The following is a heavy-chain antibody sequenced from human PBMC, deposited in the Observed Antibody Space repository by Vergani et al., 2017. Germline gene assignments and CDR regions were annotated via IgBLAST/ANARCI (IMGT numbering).Heavy chain of an antibody. V-gene: IGHV4-34*01. CDR2: INHSGST. Sequence: QVQLQQWGAGLLKPSETLSITCAVYGGSFSGYYWSWIRQPPGKGLEWIGEINHSGSTNYNPSLKSRVTISVDTSKNQFSLKLSSVTAADTAVYYCAGIVGATRNYYYYMDVWGKGTTVTVSS. CDR1: GGSFSGYY. CDR3: AGIVGATRNYYYYMDV. D-gene: IGHD1-26*01. J-gene: IGHJ6*03.